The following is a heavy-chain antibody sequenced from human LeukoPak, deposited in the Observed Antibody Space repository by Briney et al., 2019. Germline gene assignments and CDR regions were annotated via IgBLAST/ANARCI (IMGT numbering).Heavy chain of an antibody. V-gene: IGHV3-7*01. Sequence: GGSLRLSCAASGFTFSSYWMSWIRQAPGKGLAWVANIKPDGSEKYYVDSVKGRFTISRDNDKKSLYLQMNSLRAEDTAVYYCARGGWLDDWGQGTLVTVSS. D-gene: IGHD3-22*01. CDR2: IKPDGSEK. J-gene: IGHJ4*02. CDR3: ARGGWLDD. CDR1: GFTFSSYW.